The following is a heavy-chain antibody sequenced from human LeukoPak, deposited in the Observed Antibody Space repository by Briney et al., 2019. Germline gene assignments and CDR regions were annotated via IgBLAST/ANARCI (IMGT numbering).Heavy chain of an antibody. CDR1: GYTFTSYD. V-gene: IGHV1-8*03. CDR2: MNPNSGNT. J-gene: IGHJ5*02. CDR3: ARGWFPFFTMTESDWFDP. Sequence: GASVTVSCKASGYTFTSYDINWVRQATGQGLEWMGWMNPNSGNTGYAQKFQGRVTITRNTSISTAYMELSSLRSEDTAVYYCARGWFPFFTMTESDWFDPWGQGTLVTVSS. D-gene: IGHD3-22*01.